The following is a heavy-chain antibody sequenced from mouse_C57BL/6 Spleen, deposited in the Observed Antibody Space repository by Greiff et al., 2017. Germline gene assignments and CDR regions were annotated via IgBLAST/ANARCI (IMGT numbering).Heavy chain of an antibody. D-gene: IGHD2-4*01. CDR1: GFSLTSYA. CDR2: IWTGGGT. Sequence: VKLQESGPGLVAPSQSLSITCTVSGFSLTSYAISWVRQPPGKGLEWLGVIWTGGGTNYNSALKSRLSISKDNSKSQVFLKMNSLQTDDTARYYCARSRDYDYDGDYFDYWGQGTTLTVSS. V-gene: IGHV2-9-1*01. J-gene: IGHJ2*01. CDR3: ARSRDYDYDGDYFDY.